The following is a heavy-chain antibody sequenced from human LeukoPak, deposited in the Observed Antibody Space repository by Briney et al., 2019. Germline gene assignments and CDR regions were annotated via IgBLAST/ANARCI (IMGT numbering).Heavy chain of an antibody. Sequence: GGSLRLSCAASGFNVSTSYMSWVRQFPGMRLEWVSVLYSGGNTYYIDSVKGRFTISRDNSKNTLFLQLNSLRGEDTAIYYCARESNYMDVWGKGTTVTVSS. CDR3: ARESNYMDV. CDR2: LYSGGNT. V-gene: IGHV3-53*01. CDR1: GFNVSTSY. D-gene: IGHD6-6*01. J-gene: IGHJ6*03.